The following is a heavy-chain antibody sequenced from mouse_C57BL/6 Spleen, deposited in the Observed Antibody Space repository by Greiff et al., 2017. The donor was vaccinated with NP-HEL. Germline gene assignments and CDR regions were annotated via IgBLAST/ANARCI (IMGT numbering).Heavy chain of an antibody. CDR3: AREGKYGNYGRYFDY. Sequence: QVHVKQPGAELVRPGSSVKLSCKASGYTFTSYWMDWVKQRPGQGLEWIGNIYPSDSETHYNQKFKDKATLTVDKSSSTAYMQLSSLTSEDSAVYYCAREGKYGNYGRYFDYWGQGTTLTVSS. D-gene: IGHD2-1*01. CDR2: IYPSDSET. J-gene: IGHJ2*01. CDR1: GYTFTSYW. V-gene: IGHV1-61*01.